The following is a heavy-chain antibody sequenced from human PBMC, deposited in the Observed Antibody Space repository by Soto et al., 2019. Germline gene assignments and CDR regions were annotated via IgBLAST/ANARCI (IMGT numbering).Heavy chain of an antibody. CDR2: IYYSGTT. Sequence: QLRLQESGPGLVKPSETLSLTCTVSAGSITSSSHYWGWVRQPPGKGLEWIGTIYYSGTTYYNPSLKSRITISVDTSNNQFSLKLSSVTVSDTAVYHCARLAYNSSWYYFDYWVQGTLVTVSS. D-gene: IGHD6-13*01. CDR3: ARLAYNSSWYYFDY. CDR1: AGSITSSSHY. V-gene: IGHV4-39*01. J-gene: IGHJ4*02.